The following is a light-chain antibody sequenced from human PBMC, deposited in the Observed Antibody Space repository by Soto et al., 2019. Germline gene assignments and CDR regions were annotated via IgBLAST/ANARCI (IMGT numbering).Light chain of an antibody. Sequence: DIQMTQPPSTLSASVGDRVTITCRASQSISSWLAWYQQKPGKAPKLLIYAASSLQSGVPSRFSGSGSGTDFTLTSSSLQPEDFATYYCQQSYSTSITCGQGTRLEIK. CDR2: AAS. CDR1: QSISSW. J-gene: IGKJ5*01. CDR3: QQSYSTSIT. V-gene: IGKV1-39*01.